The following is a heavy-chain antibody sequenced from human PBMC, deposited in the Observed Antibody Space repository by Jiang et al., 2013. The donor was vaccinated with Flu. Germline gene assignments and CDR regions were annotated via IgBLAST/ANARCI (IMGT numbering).Heavy chain of an antibody. CDR3: ARWGGPYRSDWYFGYFEV. CDR2: INVADGDT. D-gene: IGHD6-13*01. CDR1: GYIFSTML. V-gene: IGHV1-3*01. J-gene: IGHJ2*01. Sequence: GAEVKQPGTSVKVSCTASGYIFSTMLCMAAPAPGQRLEWMGRINVADGDTKYFQRFQGRITITRDTSASTVYMELHRLTSEDTAMYYCARWGGPYRSDWYFGYFEVWGRGSLVTVSS.